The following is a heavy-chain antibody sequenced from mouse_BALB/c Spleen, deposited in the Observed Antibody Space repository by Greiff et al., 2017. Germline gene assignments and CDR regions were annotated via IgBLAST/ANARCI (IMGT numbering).Heavy chain of an antibody. CDR2: IDPANGNT. CDR1: GFNIKDTY. J-gene: IGHJ3*01. CDR3: ARCYDYDWFAY. D-gene: IGHD2-4*01. Sequence: VQLKESGAELVKPGASVKLSCTASGFNIKDTYMHWVKQRPEQGLEWIGRIDPANGNTKYDPKFQGKATITADTSSNTAYLQLSSLTSEDTAVYYCARCYDYDWFAYWGQGTLVTVSA. V-gene: IGHV14-3*02.